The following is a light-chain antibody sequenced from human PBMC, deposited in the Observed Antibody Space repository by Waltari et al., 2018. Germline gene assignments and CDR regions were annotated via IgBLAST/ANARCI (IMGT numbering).Light chain of an antibody. V-gene: IGKV4-1*01. CDR2: WAS. Sequence: DIVMTQSPDSLAVSLGERAPINCKSSQSVLYNSDNKNNLAWYQQKPGQPPKLIIDWASTRESGVPDRFSGSGSGTDFTLTITILQAEDVAVYYCQQYYGTPPRTFGQGTKVEIK. J-gene: IGKJ1*01. CDR3: QQYYGTPPRT. CDR1: QSVLYNSDNKNN.